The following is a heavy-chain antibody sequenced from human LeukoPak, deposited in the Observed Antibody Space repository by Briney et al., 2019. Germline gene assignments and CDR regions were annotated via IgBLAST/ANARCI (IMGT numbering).Heavy chain of an antibody. CDR3: AKDNNWNYAGFDY. CDR2: ISASSSTT. D-gene: IGHD1-7*01. CDR1: GFTFSDFW. V-gene: IGHV3-23*01. Sequence: GGSLRLSCAASGFTFSDFWMHWVRQAPGKGLEWVSGISASSSTTHYADSVKGRFTISRGNSKNTLYLQMNSLRAEDTAVYYCAKDNNWNYAGFDYWGQGTLVTVSS. J-gene: IGHJ4*02.